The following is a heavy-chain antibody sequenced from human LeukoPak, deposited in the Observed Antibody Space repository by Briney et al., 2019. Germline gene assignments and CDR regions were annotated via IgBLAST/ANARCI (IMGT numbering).Heavy chain of an antibody. CDR1: GYTFTSYD. Sequence: ASVKVSCKASGYTFTSYDINWVRQATGQGLEWMGWMNPNSGNTGYAQKFQGRVTMTRNTSISTAYMELSSLRSEDTAVYYCARGPEPYYDFWSGYSPCYYYYYMDVWGKGTTVTVSS. V-gene: IGHV1-8*01. D-gene: IGHD3-3*01. J-gene: IGHJ6*03. CDR2: MNPNSGNT. CDR3: ARGPEPYYDFWSGYSPCYYYYYMDV.